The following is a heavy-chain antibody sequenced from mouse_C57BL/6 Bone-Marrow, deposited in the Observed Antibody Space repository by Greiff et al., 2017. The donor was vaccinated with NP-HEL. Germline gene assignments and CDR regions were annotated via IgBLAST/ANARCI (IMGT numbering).Heavy chain of an antibody. D-gene: IGHD1-1*01. CDR3: AREGDYGSRRYAMDY. CDR1: GYTFTSYW. CDR2: IYPGSGST. V-gene: IGHV1-55*01. J-gene: IGHJ4*01. Sequence: QVQLQQPGAELVKPGASVKMSCKASGYTFTSYWITWVKQRPGQGLEWIGDIYPGSGSTNYNEKFKSKATLTVDTSSSTAYMQLSSLTSEDSAVYYCAREGDYGSRRYAMDYWGQGTSVTVSS.